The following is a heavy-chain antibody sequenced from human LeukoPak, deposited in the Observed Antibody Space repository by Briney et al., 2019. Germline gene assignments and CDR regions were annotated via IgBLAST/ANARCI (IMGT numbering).Heavy chain of an antibody. CDR3: AKCCRGF. CDR1: GFTFSSYA. Sequence: GGSLRLSCASSGFTFSSYAMSWVRQAPGKGLEWVSTIGGTGVRTYYADSVKGRFTISRDNSKNTLYLQINSLRAEDTAVYYCAKCCRGFWGQGTMVTVSS. CDR2: IGGTGVRT. J-gene: IGHJ3*01. V-gene: IGHV3-23*01.